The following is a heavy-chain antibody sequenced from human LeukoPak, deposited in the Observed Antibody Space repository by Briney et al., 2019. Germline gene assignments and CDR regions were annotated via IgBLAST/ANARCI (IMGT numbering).Heavy chain of an antibody. CDR3: TRYNNDHFDY. CDR2: IAYDGSRA. Sequence: GGSLRLSCAGPGFTFGGYGMHWFRQTPGKGLERVAVIAYDGSRAFYADSVKGRFAISRDNSKNTMSVQMDDLRAEDTAVYYCTRYNNDHFDYWGQGTLVTVSS. CDR1: GFTFGGYG. V-gene: IGHV3-33*01. J-gene: IGHJ4*02. D-gene: IGHD1-14*01.